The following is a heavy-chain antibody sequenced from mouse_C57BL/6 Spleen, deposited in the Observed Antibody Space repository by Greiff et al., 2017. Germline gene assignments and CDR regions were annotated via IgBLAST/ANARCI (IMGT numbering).Heavy chain of an antibody. V-gene: IGHV5-4*03. CDR3: ARGDDGYPWFAY. Sequence: EVMLVESGGGLVKPGGSLKLSCAASGFTFSSYAMSWVRQTPEKRLEWVATISDGGSYTYYPDNVKGRFTISRDNAKNNLYLQMSHLKSEDTAMYYCARGDDGYPWFAYWGQGTLVTVSA. CDR2: ISDGGSYT. J-gene: IGHJ3*01. CDR1: GFTFSSYA. D-gene: IGHD2-3*01.